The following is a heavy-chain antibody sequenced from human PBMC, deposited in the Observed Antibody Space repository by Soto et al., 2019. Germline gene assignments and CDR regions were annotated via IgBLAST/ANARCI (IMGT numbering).Heavy chain of an antibody. CDR1: GYTFTSYY. V-gene: IGHV1-46*03. CDR2: INPSGGST. D-gene: IGHD6-6*01. Sequence: ASVKVSCKASGYTFTSYYMHWVRQAPGQGLEWMGIINPSGGSTSYAQKFQGRVTMTRDTSTSTVYMELSSLRSEDTAVYYCATTQAAPREFDSWCRGTLLTISS. CDR3: ATTQAAPREFDS. J-gene: IGHJ4*02.